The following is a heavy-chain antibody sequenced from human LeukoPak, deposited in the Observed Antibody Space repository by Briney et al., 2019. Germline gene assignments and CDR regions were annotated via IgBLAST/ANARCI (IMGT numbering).Heavy chain of an antibody. CDR3: ARDVRGWLYQRPIPYGMDV. CDR1: GFTFSSYA. V-gene: IGHV3-23*01. Sequence: GGSLRLSCAASGFTFSSYAMSWVRQAPGKGLEWVSAISGSGGSTYYADSVKGRFTISRDNSKNTLYLQMNSLRDEDTAVYYCARDVRGWLYQRPIPYGMDVWGQGTTVTVSS. CDR2: ISGSGGST. D-gene: IGHD2-2*01. J-gene: IGHJ6*02.